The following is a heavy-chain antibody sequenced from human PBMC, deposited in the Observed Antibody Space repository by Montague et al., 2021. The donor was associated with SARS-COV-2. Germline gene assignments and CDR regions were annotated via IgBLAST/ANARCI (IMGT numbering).Heavy chain of an antibody. CDR2: ISSTGTYI. CDR3: ASAAVALTTVVTGYYFDY. Sequence: SLRLSCSASGFSFTSYSMNWVRQAPGKGLEWVSSISSTGTYIYYXDSVKGRFTISRDNAKNSLYLQMNSLRAEDTAVYFCASAAVALTTVVTGYYFDYWGQGTLVTVSS. V-gene: IGHV3-21*01. CDR1: GFSFTSYS. J-gene: IGHJ4*02. D-gene: IGHD4-11*01.